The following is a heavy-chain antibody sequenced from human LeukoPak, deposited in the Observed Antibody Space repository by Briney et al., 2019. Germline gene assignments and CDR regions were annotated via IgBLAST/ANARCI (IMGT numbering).Heavy chain of an antibody. CDR3: ARELSGSYFPPRNGMDV. CDR2: IYRDGST. J-gene: IGHJ6*02. CDR1: GGAINTIGYS. Sequence: PSQTLSLTCTVSGGAINTIGYSWTWIRQPPGKGLEWLGYIYRDGSTYYNPSLKTRITISVDTSENQFSLNLNSVTAADTAVYYCARELSGSYFPPRNGMDVWGQGTTVTVSS. V-gene: IGHV4-30-2*01. D-gene: IGHD1-26*01.